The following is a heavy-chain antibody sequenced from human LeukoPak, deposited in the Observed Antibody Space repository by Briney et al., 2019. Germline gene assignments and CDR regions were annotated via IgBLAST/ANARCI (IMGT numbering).Heavy chain of an antibody. CDR2: IYYSGST. J-gene: IGHJ4*02. CDR3: ARFHDLLTGYYHIDS. D-gene: IGHD3-9*01. CDR1: GGSISSGGYY. Sequence: SETLSLTCTVSGGSISSGGYYWSWIRQHPGKGLEWIGYIYYSGSTYYNPSLKSRVTISVDTSKNQFSLKLSSVTAADTAVYYCARFHDLLTGYYHIDSWGQGTLVTVSS. V-gene: IGHV4-31*03.